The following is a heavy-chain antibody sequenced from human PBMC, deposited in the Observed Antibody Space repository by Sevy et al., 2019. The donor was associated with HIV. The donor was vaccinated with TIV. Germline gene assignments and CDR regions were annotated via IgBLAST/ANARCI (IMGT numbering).Heavy chain of an antibody. J-gene: IGHJ4*02. Sequence: GGSLRLSCTASRFPFGSYEMNWVRQAPGKGLEWVSYISNSGSAKYYSDSVRGRFTISRDNAKNSLYLQMNSLRAEDTAVYYCARDLPPSETTVAHFDYWGQGTLVTVSS. CDR3: ARDLPPSETTVAHFDY. CDR2: ISNSGSAK. D-gene: IGHD4-17*01. CDR1: RFPFGSYE. V-gene: IGHV3-48*03.